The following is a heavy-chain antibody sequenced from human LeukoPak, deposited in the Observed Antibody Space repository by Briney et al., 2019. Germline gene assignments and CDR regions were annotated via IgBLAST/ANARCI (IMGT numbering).Heavy chain of an antibody. CDR1: GFTFSSYN. J-gene: IGHJ4*02. CDR3: ARHRPLFWGRSGYPEW. Sequence: GGSLRLSCAASGFTFSSYNMNWVRQAPGKGLEWVSSISSSSSYIYYADSVKGRFTISRDNAKNSLYLQMNSLRAEDTAVYYCARHRPLFWGRSGYPEWWGQGTLVTVSS. CDR2: ISSSSSYI. V-gene: IGHV3-21*01. D-gene: IGHD3-22*01.